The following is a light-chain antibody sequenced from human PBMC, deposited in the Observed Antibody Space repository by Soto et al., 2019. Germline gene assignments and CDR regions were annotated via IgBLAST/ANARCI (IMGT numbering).Light chain of an antibody. Sequence: VVTQSPATLSVSPGERATLSCRASQSVXSSLGWYQQKPGQAPRVLIXDTSTRATGIPARFSGSGSGTEFTLTISSLQSEDFAVYYCQQYNNWPPSTFGQGTRLDIK. CDR2: DTS. CDR3: QQYNNWPPST. CDR1: QSVXSS. V-gene: IGKV3-15*01. J-gene: IGKJ5*01.